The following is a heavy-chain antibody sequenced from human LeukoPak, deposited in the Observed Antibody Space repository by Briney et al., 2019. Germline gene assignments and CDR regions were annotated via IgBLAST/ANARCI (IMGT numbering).Heavy chain of an antibody. CDR2: IGTAGDT. D-gene: IGHD2-15*01. CDR1: GFTFSSYD. V-gene: IGHV3-13*01. Sequence: PGGSLRLSCAASGFTFSSYDMHWVRQATGKGLEWVSAIGTAGDTYYPGSVKGRFTISRENAKNSLYLQMNSLRAGDTAVYYCARGYCSGGSCYSSLDYFDYWGQGTLVTVSS. J-gene: IGHJ4*02. CDR3: ARGYCSGGSCYSSLDYFDY.